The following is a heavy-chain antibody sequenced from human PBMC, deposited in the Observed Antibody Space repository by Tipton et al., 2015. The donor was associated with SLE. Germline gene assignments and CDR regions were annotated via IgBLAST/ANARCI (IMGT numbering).Heavy chain of an antibody. CDR3: ARGMVTWRGAILGVDV. J-gene: IGHJ6*02. D-gene: IGHD2-21*02. CDR1: GGSLSGYF. CDR2: TDHTERT. V-gene: IGHV4-34*01. Sequence: TLSLTCAVYGGSLSGYFWSWIRQPPGKGLEWIGETDHTERTNYNPSLKSRVTISVDTSKNQFSLRLTSVTAADTAVYYCARGMVTWRGAILGVDVWGQGTTVNVSS.